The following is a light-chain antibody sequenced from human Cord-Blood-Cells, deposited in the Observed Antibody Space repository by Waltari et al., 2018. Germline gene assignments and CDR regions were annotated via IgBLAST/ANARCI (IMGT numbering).Light chain of an antibody. CDR3: CSYAGSYTYV. J-gene: IGLJ1*01. CDR1: SSYVGGYNY. CDR2: DVS. V-gene: IGLV2-11*01. Sequence: QSALTQPRSVSGSPGQSVTISCTGTSSYVGGYNYVSWYQQHPGKAPKPMIYDVSKRPSGVPDRFSGSKSGNTASLTISGLQAEDEADYYCCSYAGSYTYVFGTGTKVTVL.